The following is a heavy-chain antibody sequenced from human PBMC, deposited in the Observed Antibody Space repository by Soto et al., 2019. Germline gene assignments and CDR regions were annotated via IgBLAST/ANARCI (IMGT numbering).Heavy chain of an antibody. CDR3: ARDTIGVGIDY. CDR2: INTDGSGT. D-gene: IGHD3-3*01. Sequence: VQLVESGGGLVQPGGSLRLSCAASGFTFSSYWMHWVRQAPGKGLVWVSHINTDGSGTSYADPVRGRFTISRDNAENTLYLQMNSLRAEDTAVYYCARDTIGVGIDYWGQGTLVTVSS. V-gene: IGHV3-74*01. CDR1: GFTFSSYW. J-gene: IGHJ4*02.